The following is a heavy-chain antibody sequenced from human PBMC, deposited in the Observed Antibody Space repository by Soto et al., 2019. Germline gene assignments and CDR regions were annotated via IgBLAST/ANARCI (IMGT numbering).Heavy chain of an antibody. Sequence: ASVKVSCKASGYTFTSYGISWVRQAPGQRLEWMGWINAGNGNTKYSQKFQGRVTITRDTSASTAYMELSSLRSEDTAVYYCAFGAAAGTSAFDIWGQGTMVTVSS. CDR1: GYTFTSYG. J-gene: IGHJ3*02. CDR2: INAGNGNT. V-gene: IGHV1-3*01. CDR3: AFGAAAGTSAFDI. D-gene: IGHD6-13*01.